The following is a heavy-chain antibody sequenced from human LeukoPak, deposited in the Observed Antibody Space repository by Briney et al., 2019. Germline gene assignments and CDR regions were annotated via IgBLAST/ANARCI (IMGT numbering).Heavy chain of an antibody. CDR1: GYTFTSYA. D-gene: IGHD1-26*01. CDR2: INTNTGNP. J-gene: IGHJ4*02. Sequence: ASVKVSCKAYGYTFTSYAMNWVRQAPGQGLEWMGWINTNTGNPTYAQGFTGRFVFSLDTSVSTAYLQISSLKAEDTAVYYCASWIVSLVGATSVGSFDYWGQGTLVTVSS. V-gene: IGHV7-4-1*02. CDR3: ASWIVSLVGATSVGSFDY.